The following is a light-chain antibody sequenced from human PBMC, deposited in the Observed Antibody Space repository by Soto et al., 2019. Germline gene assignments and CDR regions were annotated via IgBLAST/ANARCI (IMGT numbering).Light chain of an antibody. CDR3: QQFNSYPIT. V-gene: IGKV1-13*02. CDR1: QGIRGA. J-gene: IGKJ5*01. CDR2: DVS. Sequence: AIQLTQSPSSLSASVGDRVTITCRASQGIRGALAWYQQRPGKPPKMLIYDVSKLERGVPSRFSGSSSGTDFTLTISSLQAEDFATYYCQQFNSYPITFGQGTRLESK.